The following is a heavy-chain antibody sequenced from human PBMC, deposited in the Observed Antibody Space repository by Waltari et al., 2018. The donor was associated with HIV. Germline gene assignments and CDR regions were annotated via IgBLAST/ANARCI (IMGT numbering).Heavy chain of an antibody. V-gene: IGHV1-2*04. Sequence: QVPLVQSGAEVKKVGASVKVSCKASGYTFSDYYIHWVRQAPGQGLEWMCWINPNSGGTTYAQKVQGWVTMTRDTSVSTAYMELSRLRSDDTAVYYCARDAEVLGYSYRNYYYYYGMDAWGQGTTVTVSS. D-gene: IGHD5-18*01. J-gene: IGHJ6*02. CDR1: GYTFSDYY. CDR2: INPNSGGT. CDR3: ARDAEVLGYSYRNYYYYYGMDA.